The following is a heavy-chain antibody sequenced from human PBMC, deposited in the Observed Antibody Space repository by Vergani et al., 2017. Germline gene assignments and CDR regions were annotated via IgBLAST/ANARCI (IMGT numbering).Heavy chain of an antibody. CDR3: AKKRGGYCSSTSCPLIDY. V-gene: IGHV3-23*01. CDR2: ISGSGGST. D-gene: IGHD2-2*01. CDR1: GFTFSSYA. Sequence: EVQLLESGGGLVQPGGSLRLSCAASGFTFSSYAMSWVRQAPGKGLEWVSAISGSGGSTYYADSVKGLFTISGDNSKNTLYLQMNSLRAEDTAVYYCAKKRGGYCSSTSCPLIDYWGQGTLVTVSS. J-gene: IGHJ4*02.